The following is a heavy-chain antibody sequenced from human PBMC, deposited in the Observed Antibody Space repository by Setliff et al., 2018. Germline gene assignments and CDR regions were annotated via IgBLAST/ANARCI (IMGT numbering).Heavy chain of an antibody. Sequence: SETLSLTCAVYGGSFSGYYWSWIRQPPGKGLEWIGEINHSGSTNYNPSLKSRLTLSVDTSKNQVSLNLRSVTAADTAVYYCARQMSPPGMARARGFNWFDPWGQGTQVTVSS. CDR2: INHSGST. CDR1: GGSFSGYY. CDR3: ARQMSPPGMARARGFNWFDP. J-gene: IGHJ5*02. D-gene: IGHD3-10*01. V-gene: IGHV4-34*01.